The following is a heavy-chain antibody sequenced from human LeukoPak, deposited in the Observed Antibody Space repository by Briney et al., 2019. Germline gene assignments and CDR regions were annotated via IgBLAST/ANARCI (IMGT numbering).Heavy chain of an antibody. CDR2: INPNSGGT. Sequence: GASVKVSCKASGYTFTGYYMHWVRQAPGQGLEWMGWINPNSGGTNYAQKFQGRVTMTRDTSISTAYMELSRLRSDDTAVYYCARKRGAEMATIRWFDPWGQGTLVTVSS. D-gene: IGHD5-24*01. CDR3: ARKRGAEMATIRWFDP. CDR1: GYTFTGYY. J-gene: IGHJ5*02. V-gene: IGHV1-2*02.